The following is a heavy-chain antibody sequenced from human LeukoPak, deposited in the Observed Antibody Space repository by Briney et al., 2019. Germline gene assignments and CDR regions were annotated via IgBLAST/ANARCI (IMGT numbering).Heavy chain of an antibody. V-gene: IGHV3-48*01. CDR3: AREITIFGVGAFDI. CDR1: GFTFSSYS. J-gene: IGHJ3*02. CDR2: ISSSSSTI. D-gene: IGHD3-3*01. Sequence: GGSLRLSCAASGFTFSSYSMNWVRQAPGKGLEWVSYISSSSSTIYYADSVKGRFTISRDNAKNSLYLQMNSLRAEDTAVYYCAREITIFGVGAFDIWGQGTMVTVSS.